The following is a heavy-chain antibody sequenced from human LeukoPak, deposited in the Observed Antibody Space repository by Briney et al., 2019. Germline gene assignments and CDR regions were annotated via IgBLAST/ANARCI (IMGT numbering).Heavy chain of an antibody. J-gene: IGHJ4*02. CDR3: ARGIPLAYYDILTGYPTTIFDY. V-gene: IGHV4-59*01. Sequence: SETLSLTCIVSGGSISSYYWSWIRQPPGKGLEWIGYIYYSGSTNYNPSLKSRVTISVDTSKNQFSLKLSSVTAADTAVYYCARGIPLAYYDILTGYPTTIFDYWGQGTLVSVSS. CDR2: IYYSGST. CDR1: GGSISSYY. D-gene: IGHD3-9*01.